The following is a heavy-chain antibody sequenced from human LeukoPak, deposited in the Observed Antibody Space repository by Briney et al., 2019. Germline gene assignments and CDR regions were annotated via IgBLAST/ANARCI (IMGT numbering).Heavy chain of an antibody. Sequence: ASVKLSCKASGYTFTSYAMNWVRQAPGQGLEWRGWINTNTGNPTYAQGFTGRFVFSLDTSVSTAYLQISSLKAEDTAVYYCARDLLRAADRGGLDYWGQGTLVTVSS. J-gene: IGHJ4*02. CDR2: INTNTGNP. D-gene: IGHD6-13*01. V-gene: IGHV7-4-1*02. CDR1: GYTFTSYA. CDR3: ARDLLRAADRGGLDY.